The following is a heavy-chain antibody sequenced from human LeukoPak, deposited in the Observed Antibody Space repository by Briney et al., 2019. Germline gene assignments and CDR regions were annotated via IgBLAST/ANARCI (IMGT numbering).Heavy chain of an antibody. CDR1: GYTFTSYD. CDR2: MNPNNGNT. Sequence: ASVKVSCKASGYTFTSYDINWVRQATGQGLEWMGWMNPNNGNTGYAQKFQGRVTMTRNTSISTAYMELSSLRSEDTAVYYCARGTYYYGSGSSNWFDPWGQGTLVTVSS. CDR3: ARGTYYYGSGSSNWFDP. D-gene: IGHD3-10*01. V-gene: IGHV1-8*01. J-gene: IGHJ5*02.